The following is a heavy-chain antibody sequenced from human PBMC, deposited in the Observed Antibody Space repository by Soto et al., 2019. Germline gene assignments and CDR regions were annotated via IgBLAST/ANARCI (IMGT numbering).Heavy chain of an antibody. D-gene: IGHD3-10*01. CDR2: INAGNGNT. V-gene: IGHV1-3*01. CDR1: GYTFTSYT. Sequence: ASVKVSCKASGYTFTSYTMHWVRQAPGQRLEWMGWINAGNGNTKYSQKFQGWVTMTRDTSISTAYMELSRLRSDDTAVYYCARGPDVLLWFGDQGVGWFDPWGQGTLVTVSS. CDR3: ARGPDVLLWFGDQGVGWFDP. J-gene: IGHJ5*02.